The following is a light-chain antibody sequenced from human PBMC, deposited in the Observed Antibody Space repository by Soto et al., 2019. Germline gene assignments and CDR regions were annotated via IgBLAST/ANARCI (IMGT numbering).Light chain of an antibody. CDR2: QAS. Sequence: DIQMTQSPSTLSESVGGRVTITCRASQSIDINFAWYQQKPGKAPFLLIYQASSLESGVPSRFSGSGSRTEITMPINSLQPDDFATYYCHQYKHKTYPNTFGQGTKLE. V-gene: IGKV1-5*03. CDR3: HQYKHKTYPNT. CDR1: QSIDIN. J-gene: IGKJ2*01.